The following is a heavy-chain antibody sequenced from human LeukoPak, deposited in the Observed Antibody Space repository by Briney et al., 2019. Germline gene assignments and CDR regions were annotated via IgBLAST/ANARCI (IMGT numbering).Heavy chain of an antibody. CDR1: GFTFSSYA. J-gene: IGHJ4*02. V-gene: IGHV3-30-3*01. Sequence: QPGRSLRLSCAASGFTFSSYAMHWVRQAPGKGLEWVAVIPYDGSNKYYADSVKGRFTISRDNSKNTLYLQMNSLRAEDTAVYYCARDPSWGSSFDYWGQGTLVTVSS. CDR3: ARDPSWGSSFDY. CDR2: IPYDGSNK. D-gene: IGHD7-27*01.